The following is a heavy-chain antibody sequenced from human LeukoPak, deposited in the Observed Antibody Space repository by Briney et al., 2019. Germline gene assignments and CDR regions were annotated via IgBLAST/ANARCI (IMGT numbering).Heavy chain of an antibody. CDR1: GYTFTGYY. V-gene: IGHV1-2*02. J-gene: IGHJ4*02. CDR2: INPNSGGT. CDR3: ARDRTVAGPLGY. Sequence: ASVKVSCKASGYTFTGYYMHWVRQAPGQGLEWMGWINPNSGGTNYAQKFQGRVTMTRDTSISTAYMELSRLRSDDTAVYYCARDRTVAGPLGYWGQGTLVTVSS. D-gene: IGHD6-19*01.